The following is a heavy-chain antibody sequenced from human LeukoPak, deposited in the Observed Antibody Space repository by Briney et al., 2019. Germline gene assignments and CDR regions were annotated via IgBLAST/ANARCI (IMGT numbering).Heavy chain of an antibody. J-gene: IGHJ4*02. CDR2: ITTGGPHT. CDR1: GFTFSSYA. Sequence: GGSLRLSWAASGFTFSSYAMHWVRQAPGKGLEWVATITTGGPHTFYADSGRGRFTVSRDDSKNTLYLQMNNLGAEDTAVYYCAKDGGLWVSAHWGDSWGRGTLVTVSS. D-gene: IGHD7-27*01. V-gene: IGHV3-23*01. CDR3: AKDGGLWVSAHWGDS.